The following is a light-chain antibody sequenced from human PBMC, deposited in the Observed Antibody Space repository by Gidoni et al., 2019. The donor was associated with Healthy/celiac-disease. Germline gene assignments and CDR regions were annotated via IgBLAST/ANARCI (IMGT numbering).Light chain of an antibody. CDR3: QQYYSTPYT. CDR2: WAS. J-gene: IGKJ2*01. V-gene: IGKV4-1*01. CDR1: QSVLYSSNNQNY. Sequence: DIVMTQTPDSLAVYLGERATITCKSSQSVLYSSNNQNYLAWYQQKPGQPPKLLIYWASTRESGVPDRFSGSGSGTDFTLTISSLQAEDVSVYYCQQYYSTPYTFGQGTKLEIK.